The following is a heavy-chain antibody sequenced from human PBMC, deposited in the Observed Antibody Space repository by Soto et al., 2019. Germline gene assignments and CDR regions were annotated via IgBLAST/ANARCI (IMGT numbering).Heavy chain of an antibody. CDR1: GFTFSSYS. V-gene: IGHV3-21*04. Sequence: RLSCAASGFTFSSYSMNWVRQAPGKGLEWVSSISSSSSYIYYADSVKGRFTISRDNSKNTLYLQMNSLRAEDTAVYYCAKGRIQLGDPWGQGTLVTVSS. CDR2: ISSSSSYI. CDR3: AKGRIQLGDP. D-gene: IGHD1-1*01. J-gene: IGHJ5*02.